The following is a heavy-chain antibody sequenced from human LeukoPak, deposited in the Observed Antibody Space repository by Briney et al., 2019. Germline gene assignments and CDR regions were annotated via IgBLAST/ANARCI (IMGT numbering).Heavy chain of an antibody. J-gene: IGHJ4*02. CDR3: ARDGRYFDWLFPDY. CDR1: GFTFSSYA. Sequence: GRPLRLSCAASGFTFSSYAMHWVRQAPGKGLEWVAVISYDGSNKYYADSVKGRFTISRDNSKNTLYLQMNSLRAEDTAVYYCARDGRYFDWLFPDYWGQGTLVTVSS. D-gene: IGHD3-9*01. V-gene: IGHV3-30*04. CDR2: ISYDGSNK.